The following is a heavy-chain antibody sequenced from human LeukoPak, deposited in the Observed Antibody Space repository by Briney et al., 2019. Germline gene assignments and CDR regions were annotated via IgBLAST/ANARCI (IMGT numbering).Heavy chain of an antibody. V-gene: IGHV3-74*01. D-gene: IGHD6-19*01. CDR2: INSDGSST. J-gene: IGHJ4*02. Sequence: GGSLRLSCAASGFTFSSYWMHWVRQAPGKGLVWVSRINSDGSSTSYADSVKGRFTISRDNAKNTLYLQMNSLRAEDTAVYYCAKAQWLAPFDYWGQGTLVTVSS. CDR1: GFTFSSYW. CDR3: AKAQWLAPFDY.